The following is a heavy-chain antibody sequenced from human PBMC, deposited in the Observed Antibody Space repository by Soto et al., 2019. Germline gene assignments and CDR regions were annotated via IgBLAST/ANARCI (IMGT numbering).Heavy chain of an antibody. CDR2: ISAYNGNT. Sequence: ASVKVSCKASGYTYTSSGISWVRPAPGQGLEWMGWISAYNGNTNYAQKLQGRVTMTTDTSTSTAYMELRSLRSDDTAVYYCAIALVGTNWKYYDYWGQGTLVTVSS. V-gene: IGHV1-18*01. CDR3: AIALVGTNWKYYDY. D-gene: IGHD1-1*01. CDR1: GYTYTSSG. J-gene: IGHJ4*02.